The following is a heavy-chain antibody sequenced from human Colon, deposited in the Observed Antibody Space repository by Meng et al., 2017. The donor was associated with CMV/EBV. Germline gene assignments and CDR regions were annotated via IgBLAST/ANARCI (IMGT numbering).Heavy chain of an antibody. CDR2: LYSGGDT. Sequence: GESLKISCATSGFTFSSYTMHWVRQAPGKGLEWVSALYSGGDTYYADSVKGRFTISKDNSNNTLYLQMNSLRAEDTAVYYCAKGTGTRWLDPWGQGTLVTVSS. CDR1: GFTFSSYT. D-gene: IGHD1-1*01. J-gene: IGHJ5*02. CDR3: AKGTGTRWLDP. V-gene: IGHV3-53*01.